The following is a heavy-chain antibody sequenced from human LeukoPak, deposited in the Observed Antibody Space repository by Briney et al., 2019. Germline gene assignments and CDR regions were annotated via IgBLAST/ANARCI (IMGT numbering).Heavy chain of an antibody. J-gene: IGHJ6*03. CDR3: ARGRYSSSWYSPHYYYYYMDV. CDR2: MNPNSGNT. CDR1: GYTFTSYD. D-gene: IGHD6-13*01. Sequence: ASVTVSCKASGYTFTSYDINWVRQATGQGLEWMGWMNPNSGNTGYAQKFQGRVTMTRNTSISTAYMELSSLRSEDTAVYYCARGRYSSSWYSPHYYYYYMDVWGKGTTVTISS. V-gene: IGHV1-8*01.